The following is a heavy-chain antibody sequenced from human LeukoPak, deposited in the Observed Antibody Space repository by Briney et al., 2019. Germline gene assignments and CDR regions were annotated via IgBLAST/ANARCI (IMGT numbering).Heavy chain of an antibody. D-gene: IGHD6-13*01. CDR3: ARRVIAAAGWFDP. V-gene: IGHV4-39*01. Sequence: PSETLSLTCTVSGXSISSSSYYWGWIRQPPGKGLEWIGSIYYSGSTYYNPSLKSRVTISVDTSKNQFSLKLSSVTAADTAVYYCARRVIAAAGWFDPWGQGTLVTVSS. CDR2: IYYSGST. CDR1: GXSISSSSYY. J-gene: IGHJ5*02.